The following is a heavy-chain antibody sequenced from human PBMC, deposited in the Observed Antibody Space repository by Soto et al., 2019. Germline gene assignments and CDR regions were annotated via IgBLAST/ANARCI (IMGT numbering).Heavy chain of an antibody. J-gene: IGHJ4*02. V-gene: IGHV3-23*05. CDR3: AKNYFFDN. D-gene: IGHD1-7*01. CDR1: GFTFDSYA. Sequence: VQLLESGGGLVQPGGSLTLSCAASGFTFDSYAMSWVRQAPGKGLEWVSSISIGGTTYYADSVKGRFTISRDNSRNTLYLQMNSLRAEDTAFYYCAKNYFFDNWGQGPLVTVSS. CDR2: ISIGGTT.